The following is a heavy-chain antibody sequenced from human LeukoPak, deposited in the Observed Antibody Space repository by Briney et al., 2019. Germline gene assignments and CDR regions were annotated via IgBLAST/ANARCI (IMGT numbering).Heavy chain of an antibody. CDR1: GYSISSGYY. D-gene: IGHD3-10*01. CDR2: IYHSGST. V-gene: IGHV4-38-2*02. Sequence: SETLSLTCAVSGYSISSGYYWGWIRQPPGKGLEWNGSIYHSGSTYYNPSLKSRVTISVDTSKNQFSLKLSSVTAADTAVYYCARDPSGSFTNWFDPWGQGTLVTVSS. J-gene: IGHJ5*02. CDR3: ARDPSGSFTNWFDP.